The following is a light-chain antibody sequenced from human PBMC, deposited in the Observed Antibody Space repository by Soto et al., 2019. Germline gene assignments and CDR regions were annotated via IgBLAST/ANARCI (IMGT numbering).Light chain of an antibody. CDR1: QSVSQSVTTN. V-gene: IGKV3-15*01. J-gene: IGKJ5*01. CDR2: DAS. Sequence: EIVLIQSPATLSLSPGERATLSCRASQSVSQSVTTNLAWYQQKPGQAPRLLIYDASTRATGIPARFSGGGSATEFTLTISSLLSEVFAVYFCQQYKNWPPITFGQGTDWRL. CDR3: QQYKNWPPIT.